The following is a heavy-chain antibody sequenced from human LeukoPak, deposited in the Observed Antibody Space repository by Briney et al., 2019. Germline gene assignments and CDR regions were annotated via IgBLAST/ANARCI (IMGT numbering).Heavy chain of an antibody. V-gene: IGHV4-34*01. D-gene: IGHD3-10*01. CDR3: AKVAKYYYGSETYFFFED. CDR2: INHSGST. CDR1: GGSFSGYY. Sequence: KPSETLSLTCAVYGGSFSGYYWSWIRQPPGKGLEWIWEINHSGSTNYNPSLKSRVTISVDTSKNQFSLNLSSVTAADTAVYYCAKVAKYYYGSETYFFFEDWGQGTLVTVSS. J-gene: IGHJ4*02.